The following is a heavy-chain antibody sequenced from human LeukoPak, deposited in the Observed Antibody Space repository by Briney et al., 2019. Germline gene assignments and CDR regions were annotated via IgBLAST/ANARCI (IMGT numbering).Heavy chain of an antibody. CDR2: ISSSSSYI. CDR1: GFTFSSYS. J-gene: IGHJ6*03. CDR3: AKGSGSLSSYYYMDV. V-gene: IGHV3-21*04. Sequence: GGSLRLSCAASGFTFSSYSMNWVRQAPGKGLEWVSSISSSSSYIYYADSVKGRFTISRDNSKNTLYLQMYSLRAEDTAVYYCAKGSGSLSSYYYMDVWGKGTTVTVSS. D-gene: IGHD1-26*01.